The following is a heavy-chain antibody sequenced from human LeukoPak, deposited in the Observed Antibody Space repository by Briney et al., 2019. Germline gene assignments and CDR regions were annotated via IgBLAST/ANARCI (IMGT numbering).Heavy chain of an antibody. Sequence: PSETLSLTCTVSGGSISSSSYYWGWIRQPPGKGLEWIGYIYYSGSTNYNPSLQSRVSISVDTSKKQFSLKLSSVTAADTAIYYCARGPRWIHPYYGMDVWGQGTTVTVSS. V-gene: IGHV4-61*05. D-gene: IGHD5-18*01. CDR3: ARGPRWIHPYYGMDV. CDR1: GGSISSSSYY. J-gene: IGHJ6*02. CDR2: IYYSGST.